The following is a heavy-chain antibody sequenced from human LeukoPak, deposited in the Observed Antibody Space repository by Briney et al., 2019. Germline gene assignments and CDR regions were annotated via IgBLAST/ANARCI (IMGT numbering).Heavy chain of an antibody. CDR1: GFTFSSYS. CDR2: ISSSSSCT. Sequence: GGSLRLSCAASGFTFSSYSMNWVRQAPGKGLEWVSSISSSSSCTTYADSVKGRFTISRDNPKNSLYLQMNSLRAEDTAVYYCARGEAVVPGGMIVFGGQGTVDTVS. CDR3: ARGEAVVPGGMIVF. D-gene: IGHD2-2*01. J-gene: IGHJ4*02. V-gene: IGHV3-21*01.